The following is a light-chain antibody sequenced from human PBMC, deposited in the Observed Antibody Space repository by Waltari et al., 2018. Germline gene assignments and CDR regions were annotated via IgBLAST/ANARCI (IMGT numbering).Light chain of an antibody. CDR2: DVS. Sequence: QSALTQPASVSGSPGQSITISCTGTSSHVGGYTYVSWYQQYPDKAPKLMIYDVSKRPSGVSNRFSGSKSGNTASLTISGLQAEDEADYYCCSYAGSSTHVLFGGGTKLTVL. CDR1: SSHVGGYTY. J-gene: IGLJ2*01. V-gene: IGLV2-23*02. CDR3: CSYAGSSTHVL.